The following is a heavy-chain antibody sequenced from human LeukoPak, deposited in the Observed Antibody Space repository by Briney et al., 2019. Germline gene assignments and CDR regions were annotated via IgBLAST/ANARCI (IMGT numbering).Heavy chain of an antibody. D-gene: IGHD5-12*01. CDR2: IYSGGST. CDR1: GFTVSSNY. J-gene: IGHJ6*04. V-gene: IGHV3-53*01. Sequence: GGSLRLSCAASGFTVSSNYMSWVRQAPGKGLEGVSVIYSGGSTYYADSVKGRFTISRDNSKNTLYLQMNSLRAEDTAVYYCARDALGYGGQNYGMDVWGKGTTVTVSS. CDR3: ARDALGYGGQNYGMDV.